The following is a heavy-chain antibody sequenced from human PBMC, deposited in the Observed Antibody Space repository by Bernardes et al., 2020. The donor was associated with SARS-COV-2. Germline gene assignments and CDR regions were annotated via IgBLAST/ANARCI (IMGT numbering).Heavy chain of an antibody. D-gene: IGHD2-21*02. Sequence: GGSLRLSCAASGFILDTFAMSWVRQVPGRGLEWVSGVSGSGDTYYADAVKGRFTISRDNSKNILFLQMNDLRAEDTAVYYCAKDYCGGDCDFFDYWGQGTVVTVSS. J-gene: IGHJ4*02. CDR3: AKDYCGGDCDFFDY. CDR1: GFILDTFA. CDR2: VSGSGDT. V-gene: IGHV3-23*01.